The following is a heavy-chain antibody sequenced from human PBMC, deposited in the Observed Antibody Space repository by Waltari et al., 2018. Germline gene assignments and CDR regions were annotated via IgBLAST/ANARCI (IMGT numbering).Heavy chain of an antibody. CDR2: IMPIYGRP. D-gene: IGHD1-26*01. Sequence: VHLVQSGAEMRKPGSSVKVSCKASGGTFGSYSIAWVRQAAGQGLEWLGGIMPIYGRPQYANNFQGRVTLTADASTTTVFLEMSGLRAEDTAIYFCARRDLGFAFDVWGQGTLVIVSS. CDR1: GGTFGSYS. CDR3: ARRDLGFAFDV. J-gene: IGHJ3*01. V-gene: IGHV1-69*12.